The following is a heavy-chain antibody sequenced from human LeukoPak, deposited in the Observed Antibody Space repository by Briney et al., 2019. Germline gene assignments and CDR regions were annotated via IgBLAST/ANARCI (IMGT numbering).Heavy chain of an antibody. J-gene: IGHJ3*02. CDR1: AGSISSSSYF. CDR3: ARPNCSGGSCYNLGAFDI. Sequence: SETLSLTCTVSAGSISSSSYFWGWIRQPPGKGLEWIGSIYYSGTNHYNPSLRSRVTMSIDTSKNQFSLKLSSVTAADTAVYYCARPNCSGGSCYNLGAFDIWGQGTMVTVSS. V-gene: IGHV4-39*01. CDR2: IYYSGTN. D-gene: IGHD2-15*01.